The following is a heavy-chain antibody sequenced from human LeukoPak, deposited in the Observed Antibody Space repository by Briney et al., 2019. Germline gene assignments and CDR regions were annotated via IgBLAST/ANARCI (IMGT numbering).Heavy chain of an antibody. J-gene: IGHJ4*02. V-gene: IGHV4-61*02. CDR1: GGSLSSGSYY. D-gene: IGHD6-13*01. Sequence: SQTLSLTCTVSGGSLSSGSYYWSWIRQPAGKGLEWIGRIYTSGSTNYNPSLKSRVTISVDTSKNQFSLKLSSVTAAYTAVYYCARGESSWYLDYWGQGTLVTVSS. CDR3: ARGESSWYLDY. CDR2: IYTSGST.